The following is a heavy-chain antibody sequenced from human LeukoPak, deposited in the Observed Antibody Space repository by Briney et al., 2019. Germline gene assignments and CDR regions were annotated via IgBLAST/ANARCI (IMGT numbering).Heavy chain of an antibody. CDR2: TYYRSKWYN. V-gene: IGHV6-1*01. Sequence: SQTLSLTCAISGDSVSSNSAAWNWIRQSPSRGLEWLGRTYYRSKWYNDYAVSVKSRITINPDTSKNQFSLQLNSVTPEDTAVYYCARVNLSGGRYVDAFDLWGQGTMVTVSS. J-gene: IGHJ3*01. D-gene: IGHD2-15*01. CDR3: ARVNLSGGRYVDAFDL. CDR1: GDSVSSNSAA.